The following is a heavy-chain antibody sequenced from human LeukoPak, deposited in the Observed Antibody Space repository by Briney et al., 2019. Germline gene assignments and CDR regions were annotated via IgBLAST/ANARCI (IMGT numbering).Heavy chain of an antibody. J-gene: IGHJ4*02. CDR2: ISSSSSTI. Sequence: GGSLRLSCAASGFTFSSYSMNWVRQAPGKGLEWVSYISSSSSTIYYADSVKGRFTISRDNAKNSLYLQMNSLRAEDTAVYYCARGDCSSTSCPLTVWGQGTLVTVSS. CDR3: ARGDCSSTSCPLTV. V-gene: IGHV3-48*01. CDR1: GFTFSSYS. D-gene: IGHD2-2*01.